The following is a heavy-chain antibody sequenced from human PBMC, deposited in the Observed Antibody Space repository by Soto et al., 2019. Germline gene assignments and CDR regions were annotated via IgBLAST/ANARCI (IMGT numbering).Heavy chain of an antibody. J-gene: IGHJ3*02. CDR1: GFTFSSYG. CDR3: ARDRVLRYFDWLFSKTDAFDI. CDR2: IWYDGSNK. D-gene: IGHD3-9*01. V-gene: IGHV3-33*01. Sequence: GGSLRLSCAASGFTFSSYGMHWVRQAPGKGLEWVAVIWYDGSNKYYADSVKGRFTISRDNSKNTLYLQMNSLRAEDTAVYYCARDRVLRYFDWLFSKTDAFDIWGQGTMVTVSS.